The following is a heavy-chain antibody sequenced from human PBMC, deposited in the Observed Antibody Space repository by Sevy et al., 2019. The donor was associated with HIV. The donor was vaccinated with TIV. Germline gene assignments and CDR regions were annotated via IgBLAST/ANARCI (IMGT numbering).Heavy chain of an antibody. CDR2: IKSKTDGGTT. V-gene: IGHV3-15*01. J-gene: IGHJ3*02. D-gene: IGHD6-13*01. CDR3: TTLAAARAFDI. Sequence: GGSLRLSCAASGFTFSHAWMSWVRQAPGKGLEWVGRIKSKTDGGTTDYAAPVKGRFTISRDDSKNTLYLQMNSLKTEDTAVYYCTTLAAARAFDIWGQGTMVNVSS. CDR1: GFTFSHAW.